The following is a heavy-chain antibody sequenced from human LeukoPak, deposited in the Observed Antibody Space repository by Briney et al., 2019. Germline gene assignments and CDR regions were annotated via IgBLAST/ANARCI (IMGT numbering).Heavy chain of an antibody. CDR1: GFTFSSYA. D-gene: IGHD2-2*01. Sequence: GGSLRLSCAASGFTFSSYAMTWVRQAPGKGLEWVSAISASGASKYYADSVKGRFTISRDNSKNTLYLQMNSLRAEDTAVYYCAKGGYCSSTSCPVDCWGQGTLVTVSS. V-gene: IGHV3-23*01. CDR2: ISASGASK. CDR3: AKGGYCSSTSCPVDC. J-gene: IGHJ4*02.